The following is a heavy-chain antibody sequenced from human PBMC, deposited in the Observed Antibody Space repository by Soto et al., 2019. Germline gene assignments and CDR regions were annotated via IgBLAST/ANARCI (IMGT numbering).Heavy chain of an antibody. CDR2: IYKSTTT. V-gene: IGHV4-30-4*01. CDR3: ARGRYCLTGRCFPNWFDS. Sequence: SETLSLTCSVSGDSISTVDYFWAWIRQPPGQALEYIGYIYKSTTTYYNPSFESRVAISLDTSKSQFSPTVTSVTAADTAVYFCARGRYCLTGRCFPNWFDSWGQGTLVTVSS. J-gene: IGHJ5*01. D-gene: IGHD2-15*01. CDR1: GDSISTVDYF.